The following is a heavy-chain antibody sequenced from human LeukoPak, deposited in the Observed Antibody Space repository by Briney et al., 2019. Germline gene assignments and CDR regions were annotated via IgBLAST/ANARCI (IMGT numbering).Heavy chain of an antibody. V-gene: IGHV4-61*02. CDR3: AGSIVGASQAGPFDY. Sequence: SETLSLTCTVSGGSISSGSYYWSWIRQPAGKGLEWIGRIYTSGSTHYNPSLKSRVTISVDTSKNQFSLKLSSVTAADTAVYYCAGSIVGASQAGPFDYWGQGTLVTVSS. J-gene: IGHJ4*02. CDR2: IYTSGST. CDR1: GGSISSGSYY. D-gene: IGHD1-26*01.